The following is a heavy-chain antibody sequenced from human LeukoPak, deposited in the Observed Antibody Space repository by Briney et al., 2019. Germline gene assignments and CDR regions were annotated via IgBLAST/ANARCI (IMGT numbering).Heavy chain of an antibody. V-gene: IGHV3-48*01. CDR3: ARGYYANYFDY. Sequence: GGSLRLSCAGSGFTFSSQSMNWVRQAPGKGLEWVSYISSSCSTIYYADSVKGRFTISRDNAKNSLYLQMNSLRAEDTAVYYCARGYYANYFDYWGQGTLVTVSS. J-gene: IGHJ4*02. CDR2: ISSSCSTI. D-gene: IGHD1-26*01. CDR1: GFTFSSQS.